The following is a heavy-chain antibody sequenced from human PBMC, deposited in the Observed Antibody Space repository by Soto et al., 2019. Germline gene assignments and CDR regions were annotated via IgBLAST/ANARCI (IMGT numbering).Heavy chain of an antibody. Sequence: PGGSLRLSCAASGFTFSSYSMNWVRQAPGKGLEWFSYISGSSSTIYYADSVKGRFTISRDNAKNSLYLQMNSLRAEDTAVYYCARDRPITIFGVVTPGPFDYWGRGTLVTVSS. D-gene: IGHD3-3*01. J-gene: IGHJ4*02. CDR1: GFTFSSYS. CDR3: ARDRPITIFGVVTPGPFDY. V-gene: IGHV3-48*01. CDR2: ISGSSSTI.